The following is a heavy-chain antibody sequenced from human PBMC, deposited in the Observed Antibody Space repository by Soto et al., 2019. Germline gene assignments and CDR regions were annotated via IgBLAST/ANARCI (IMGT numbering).Heavy chain of an antibody. CDR1: GFTFSSYG. J-gene: IGHJ4*02. D-gene: IGHD2-2*01. V-gene: IGHV3-30*03. CDR3: ARGYCSSTGCPCDY. CDR2: ISYDGSNK. Sequence: PGGSLRLSCAASGFTFSSYGMHWVRQAPGKGLEWVAVISYDGSNKYYADSVKGRFTISRDNSKNTLYLQMNSLRAEDTAVYYCARGYCSSTGCPCDYWGQGPLVTLSS.